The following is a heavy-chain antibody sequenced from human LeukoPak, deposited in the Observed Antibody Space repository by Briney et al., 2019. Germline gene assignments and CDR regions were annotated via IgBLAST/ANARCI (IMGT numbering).Heavy chain of an antibody. CDR3: ASARHGGYYFDY. CDR1: GFTVSSNY. J-gene: IGHJ4*02. V-gene: IGHV3-53*01. D-gene: IGHD6-6*01. CDR2: IYSGGST. Sequence: GGSLRLSCAASGFTVSSNYMSWVRQAPGKGLKWVSVIYSGGSTYYADSVKGRFTISRDNSKNTLYLQMNSLRAEDTAVYYCASARHGGYYFDYWGQGTLVTVSS.